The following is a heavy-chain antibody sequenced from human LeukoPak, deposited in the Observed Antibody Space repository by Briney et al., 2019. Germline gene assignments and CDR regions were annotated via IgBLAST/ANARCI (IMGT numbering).Heavy chain of an antibody. D-gene: IGHD6-19*01. Sequence: PGGSLRLSCAVSGFTFTSYAMSWVRQAPGKGLEWVSVINTSGSDTFYADSVKGRFTISRDSSKNTLYLQMNSLRAEDTAVYYCAKGVWDSSGWYLDYWGQGTLVTVSS. CDR3: AKGVWDSSGWYLDY. CDR1: GFTFTSYA. V-gene: IGHV3-23*05. J-gene: IGHJ4*02. CDR2: INTSGSDT.